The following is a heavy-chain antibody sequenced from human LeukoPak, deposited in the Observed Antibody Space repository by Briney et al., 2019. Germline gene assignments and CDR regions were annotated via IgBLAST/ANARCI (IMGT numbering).Heavy chain of an antibody. D-gene: IGHD6-13*01. CDR3: AKDYGRIAAAGTGPRFDY. CDR1: GFTFSSYG. J-gene: IGHJ4*02. Sequence: GGSLRLSCAASGFTFSSYGMHWVRQAPGKGLEWVAFIRYDGSNKYYADSVKGRFTISRDNSKNTLYLQMNSLRAEDTAVYYCAKDYGRIAAAGTGPRFDYWGQGTLVTVSS. V-gene: IGHV3-30*02. CDR2: IRYDGSNK.